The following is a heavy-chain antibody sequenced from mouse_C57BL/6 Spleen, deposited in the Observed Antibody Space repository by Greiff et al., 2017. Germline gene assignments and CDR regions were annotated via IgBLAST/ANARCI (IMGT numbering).Heavy chain of an antibody. CDR3: ANKDSLVYYTGTGAMDY. V-gene: IGHV1-55*01. CDR1: GYTFTSYW. Sequence: QVQLQQSGAELVKPGASVKMSCKASGYTFTSYWITWVKQRPGQGLEWIGDIYPGSGSTNYNEKFKSKATLTVDTSSSTAYMQLSRLTSEDSAVYDCANKDSLVYYTGTGAMDYWGQGTSVTVSS. J-gene: IGHJ4*01. CDR2: IYPGSGST. D-gene: IGHD4-1*01.